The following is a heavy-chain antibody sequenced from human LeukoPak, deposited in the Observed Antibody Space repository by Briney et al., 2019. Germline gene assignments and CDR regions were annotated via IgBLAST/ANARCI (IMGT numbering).Heavy chain of an antibody. J-gene: IGHJ4*02. V-gene: IGHV3-66*01. D-gene: IGHD1-26*01. CDR2: IYSGGST. CDR1: GFTVSSNY. Sequence: GGSLRLSCAASGFTVSSNYMSWVRQAPGKGLEWVSVIYSGGSTYYADSVKGRFTISRDNAKNTLYLQMSSLRAEDTAIYYCARIGRELLQGYYFDYWGQGTLVTVSS. CDR3: ARIGRELLQGYYFDY.